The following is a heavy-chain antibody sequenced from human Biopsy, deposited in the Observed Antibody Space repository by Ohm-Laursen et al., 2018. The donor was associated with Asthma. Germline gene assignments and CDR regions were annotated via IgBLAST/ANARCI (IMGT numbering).Heavy chain of an antibody. D-gene: IGHD2-21*02. CDR1: GGSINNFY. V-gene: IGHV4-59*01. Sequence: GTLSLTWPVSGGSINNFYWSWIRPPPGKGLESIGHVYYSGSTNYNPSLKSRVTISIDASKNQFSLKLTSVTAADTAVYYCARGVDRVTGLLDHFDSWGQGTLVIVSS. CDR3: ARGVDRVTGLLDHFDS. CDR2: VYYSGST. J-gene: IGHJ4*02.